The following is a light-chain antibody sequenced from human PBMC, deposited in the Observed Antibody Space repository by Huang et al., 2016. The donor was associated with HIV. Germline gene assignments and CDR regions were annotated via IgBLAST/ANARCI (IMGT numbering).Light chain of an antibody. V-gene: IGKV3-20*01. J-gene: IGKJ2*01. CDR3: QQYGSSPRT. Sequence: EIVLTPSPGTLSLSPGERATLPCRASQSVCSSYLALYQQKPGQAPRLLIDGASRRATGVPDRFSGSGSGTDFTLTISRLEPEDFAVYYCQQYGSSPRTFGQGTKLEIK. CDR1: QSVCSSY. CDR2: GAS.